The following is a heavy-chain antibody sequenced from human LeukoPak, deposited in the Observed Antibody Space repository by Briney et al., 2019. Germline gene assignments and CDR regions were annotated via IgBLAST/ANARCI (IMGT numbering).Heavy chain of an antibody. J-gene: IGHJ6*02. CDR3: ARDPDDIFYGMDV. CDR2: ISSSSSYI. V-gene: IGHV3-21*01. Sequence: GGSLRLSCAASGFTFSTYAMNWVRQAPGKGLEWVSSISSSSSYIYYADSVKGRFTISRDNAKNSLYLQMNSLRAEDTAVYYCARDPDDIFYGMDVWGQGTTVTVSS. CDR1: GFTFSTYA. D-gene: IGHD3-9*01.